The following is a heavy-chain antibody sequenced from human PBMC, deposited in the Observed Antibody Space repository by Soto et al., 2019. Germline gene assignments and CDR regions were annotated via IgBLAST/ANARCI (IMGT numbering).Heavy chain of an antibody. V-gene: IGHV3-48*02. CDR1: GFTFSSYN. CDR2: ISSSSSTI. Sequence: HPGGALRLSCAASGFTFSSYNLNWVRQSPVKGLDCVSYISSSSSTIYYADSVKGRFTISRDNAKNSLYLQMNSLRDEDTAVYYCARGGNWFDPWGQGTLVTVSS. J-gene: IGHJ5*02. CDR3: ARGGNWFDP.